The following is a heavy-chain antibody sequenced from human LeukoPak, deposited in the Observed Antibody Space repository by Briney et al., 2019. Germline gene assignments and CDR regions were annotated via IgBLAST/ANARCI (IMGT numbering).Heavy chain of an antibody. CDR2: ISAYNGNT. CDR3: ARTGYNWNDVGFDP. Sequence: EASVKVSCKASGYTFTSYGISWVRQAPGQGLEWMGWISAYNGNTSYAQKVQGRVTMTTDTSTSTAYMELRSLRSDDTAVYYCARTGYNWNDVGFDPWGQGTLVTVSS. D-gene: IGHD1-1*01. V-gene: IGHV1-18*04. J-gene: IGHJ5*02. CDR1: GYTFTSYG.